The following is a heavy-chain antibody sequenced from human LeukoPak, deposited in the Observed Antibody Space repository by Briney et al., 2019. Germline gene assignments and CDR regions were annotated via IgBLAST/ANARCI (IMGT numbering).Heavy chain of an antibody. CDR1: GFTFSNYV. J-gene: IGHJ4*02. CDR3: ARRSDYGYDS. D-gene: IGHD4-17*01. CDR2: ISTNGGST. Sequence: GGSLRLSCSASGFTFSNYVMHWVRQAPGKGLEYVSAISTNGGSTYYADSVKGRFTISRDNSKNTLYLQMSSLRPEDTAVYYCARRSDYGYDSWGQGTLVTVSS. V-gene: IGHV3-64D*09.